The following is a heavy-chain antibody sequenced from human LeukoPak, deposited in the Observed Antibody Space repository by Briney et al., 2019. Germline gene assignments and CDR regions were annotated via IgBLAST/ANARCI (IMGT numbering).Heavy chain of an antibody. D-gene: IGHD6-13*01. J-gene: IGHJ4*02. V-gene: IGHV1-2*02. CDR1: GYTFTAYS. CDR2: INPNSGGT. CDR3: ARDPRIDYSSSWYYFDS. Sequence: ASVKVSCKASGYTFTAYSMHWVRQAPGQGLEWMEWINPNSGGTNYAQKFQGRVTMTRATSISTAYVELTRLRSDETAVYYCARDPRIDYSSSWYYFDSWGQGTLVTVSS.